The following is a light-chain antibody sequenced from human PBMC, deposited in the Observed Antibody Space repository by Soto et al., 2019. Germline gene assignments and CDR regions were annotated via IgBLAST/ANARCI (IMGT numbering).Light chain of an antibody. CDR1: SGDIGSYNR. Sequence: QSALTQPASVSGSPGQSITISCTGTSGDIGSYNRVSWYQQHPGKAPQLIIYEVTDRPSGVSIRFSGSKSGNTASLTISGLQAEDEAEYYCSSYTNINTRACVFGTGTKVTVL. CDR2: EVT. CDR3: SSYTNINTRACV. J-gene: IGLJ1*01. V-gene: IGLV2-14*01.